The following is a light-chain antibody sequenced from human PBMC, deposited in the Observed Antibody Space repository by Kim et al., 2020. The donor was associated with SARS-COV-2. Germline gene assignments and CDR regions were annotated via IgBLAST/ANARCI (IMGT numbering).Light chain of an antibody. Sequence: GQSFTISCTGPSSDVGDYNYVSWYQQYPDKVPKLLIYDVSNRPAEVSNRFSDTKSGNTASLTISGLQAENEAYYYCSSYTGSGTLVFGGGTQLTVL. CDR3: SSYTGSGTLV. J-gene: IGLJ2*01. CDR1: SSDVGDYNY. CDR2: DVS. V-gene: IGLV2-14*03.